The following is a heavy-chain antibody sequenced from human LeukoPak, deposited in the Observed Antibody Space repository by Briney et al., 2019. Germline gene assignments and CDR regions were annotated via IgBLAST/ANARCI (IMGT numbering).Heavy chain of an antibody. CDR2: IYYSGST. CDR3: AAGYSSSWKYY. J-gene: IGHJ4*02. CDR1: GGSISSYY. V-gene: IGHV4-59*01. Sequence: SETLSLTCTVSGGSISSYYWSWIRQPPGKGLEWIGYIYYSGSTNYNPSLKSRVAISVDTSKNQFSLKLSSVTAADTAVYYCAAGYSSSWKYYWGQGTLVTVSS. D-gene: IGHD6-13*01.